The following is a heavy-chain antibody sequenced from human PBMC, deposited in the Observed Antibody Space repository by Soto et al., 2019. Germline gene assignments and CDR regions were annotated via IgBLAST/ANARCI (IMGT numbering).Heavy chain of an antibody. Sequence: SVKVSCKASGGTFSSYAIGWVRQAPGQGLEWMGGIIPIFGTANYAQKFQGRVTITADESTSTAYMELSSLRSEDTAVYYCARERGSGRYYYYYGMDVWGQGTTVTVSS. CDR1: GGTFSSYA. J-gene: IGHJ6*02. CDR3: ARERGSGRYYYYYGMDV. CDR2: IIPIFGTA. V-gene: IGHV1-69*13. D-gene: IGHD1-26*01.